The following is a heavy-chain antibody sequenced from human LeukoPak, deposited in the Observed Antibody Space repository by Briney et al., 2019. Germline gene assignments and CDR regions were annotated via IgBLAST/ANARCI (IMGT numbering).Heavy chain of an antibody. V-gene: IGHV4-39*07. CDR3: ARDWTAYSYGKTDY. J-gene: IGHJ4*02. D-gene: IGHD5-18*01. CDR1: GGSFTSYY. Sequence: SETLSLTCAVYGGSFTSYYWGWIRQPPGKGLEWIGSIYYSGSTYYNPSLKSRVTISLDMSKNQFSLKLSSVTAADTAVYYCARDWTAYSYGKTDYWGQGTLVTVSS. CDR2: IYYSGST.